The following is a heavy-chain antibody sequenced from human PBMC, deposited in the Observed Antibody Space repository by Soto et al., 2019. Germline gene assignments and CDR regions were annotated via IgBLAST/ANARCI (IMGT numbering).Heavy chain of an antibody. CDR1: GFTFSSYG. D-gene: IGHD6-13*01. Sequence: QVQLVESGGGVVQPGRSMRLSCAASGFTFSSYGMHWVRQAPGKGLEWVEVISSDGSNKYYADSVKGRFTISRDNSKNTLYLQMNSLRAEDTAVYYCANSLAGTGGVDYWCQGTLVTVSS. CDR2: ISSDGSNK. V-gene: IGHV3-30*18. J-gene: IGHJ4*02. CDR3: ANSLAGTGGVDY.